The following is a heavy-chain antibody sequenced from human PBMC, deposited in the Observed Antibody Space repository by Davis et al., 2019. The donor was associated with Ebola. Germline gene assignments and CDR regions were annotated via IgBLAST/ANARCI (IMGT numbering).Heavy chain of an antibody. V-gene: IGHV3-30*03. CDR1: GFTFSSYG. Sequence: GESLKISCAASGFTFSSYGMHWVRQAPGKGLEWVAVISYDGSNKYYADSVKGRFTISRDNSKNTLYLQMNSLRAEDTAVYYCARVRRSYYYYGMDVWGQGTTVTVSS. CDR2: ISYDGSNK. CDR3: ARVRRSYYYYGMDV. J-gene: IGHJ6*02.